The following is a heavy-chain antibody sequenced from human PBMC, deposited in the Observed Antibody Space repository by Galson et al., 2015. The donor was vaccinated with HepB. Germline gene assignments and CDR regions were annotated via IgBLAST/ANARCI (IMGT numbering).Heavy chain of an antibody. CDR1: GFTFSSYG. CDR3: VKEVVRYQPFDY. V-gene: IGHV3-30*18. Sequence: SLRLSCAASGFTFSSYGMHWVRQAPGKGLEWVAVKSYDGSNKYYADSVKGRFTISRDNSKNTLYLQMNSLRAEDTAVYYCVKEVVRYQPFDYWGQGTLVTVSS. D-gene: IGHD2-2*01. J-gene: IGHJ4*02. CDR2: KSYDGSNK.